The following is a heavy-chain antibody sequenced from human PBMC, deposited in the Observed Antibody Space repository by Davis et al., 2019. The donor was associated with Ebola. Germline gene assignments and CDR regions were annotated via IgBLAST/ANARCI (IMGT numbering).Heavy chain of an antibody. CDR1: GFTFSSYW. CDR3: AKERSMMSKLNWFAP. J-gene: IGHJ5*02. V-gene: IGHV3-7*03. CDR2: IKQDGSEK. Sequence: GESLKISCAASGFTFSSYWMSWVRQAPGKGLEWVANIKQDGSEKYYVDSVKGRFTISRDNSKNTLYLQMNNLRAEDTAMYYCAKERSMMSKLNWFAPWGQGARVTVSS. D-gene: IGHD3-16*01.